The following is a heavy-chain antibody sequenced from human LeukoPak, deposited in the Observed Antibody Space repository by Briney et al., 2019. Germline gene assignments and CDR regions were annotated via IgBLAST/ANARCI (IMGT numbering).Heavy chain of an antibody. Sequence: PGGSLRLSCAASGFTFSSYEMSWVRQAPGKGLEWVGFIRSKAYGGTTEYAASVKGRFTISRDDSKSIAYLQMNSLKTEDTAVYYCTRESFLRDAFDIWGQGTMVTVSS. CDR3: TRESFLRDAFDI. D-gene: IGHD2/OR15-2a*01. J-gene: IGHJ3*02. CDR2: IRSKAYGGTT. CDR1: GFTFSSYE. V-gene: IGHV3-49*04.